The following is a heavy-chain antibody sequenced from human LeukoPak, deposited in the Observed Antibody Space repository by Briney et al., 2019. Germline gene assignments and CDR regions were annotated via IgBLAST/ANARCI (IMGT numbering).Heavy chain of an antibody. CDR1: GFTFSSRA. CDR3: AKDSGSYPSGNWFDP. Sequence: GGSLRLSCVGSGFTFSSRAMSWVRQAPGKGLEWVAFIRYDGSNKYYADSVKGRFTISRDNSKNTLYLQMNSLRAEDTAVYYCAKDSGSYPSGNWFDPWGQGTLVTVSS. D-gene: IGHD1-26*01. CDR2: IRYDGSNK. J-gene: IGHJ5*02. V-gene: IGHV3-30*02.